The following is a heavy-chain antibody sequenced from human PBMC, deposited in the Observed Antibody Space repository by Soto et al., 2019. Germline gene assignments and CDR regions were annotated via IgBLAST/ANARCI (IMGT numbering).Heavy chain of an antibody. CDR3: ARGTRGKGYYYGPSVY. Sequence: ASVKVSCKASGYAFTSYYMHWVRQAPGQGLEWMGIINPSGGSTSYAQKFQGRVTMTRDTSTSTVYMELSSLRSEDTAVYYCARGTRGKGYYYGPSVYWGQGTLVTVSS. CDR1: GYAFTSYY. J-gene: IGHJ4*02. CDR2: INPSGGST. D-gene: IGHD3-10*01. V-gene: IGHV1-46*03.